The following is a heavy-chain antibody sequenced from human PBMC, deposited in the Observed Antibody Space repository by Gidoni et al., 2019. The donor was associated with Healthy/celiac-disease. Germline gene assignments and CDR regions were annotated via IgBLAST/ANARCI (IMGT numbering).Heavy chain of an antibody. CDR1: GGSISSSSYY. J-gene: IGHJ5*02. CDR3: ARRNYCSGGSCYSVGRSNNWFDP. CDR2: IYYSGST. D-gene: IGHD2-15*01. V-gene: IGHV4-39*01. Sequence: QLQLQESGPGLVKPSETLSLTCTVSGGSISSSSYYWGWIRQPPGKGLEWIGSIYYSGSTYSNPSLKSRVTISVDTSKNQFSLKLSSVTAADTAVYYCARRNYCSGGSCYSVGRSNNWFDPWGQGTLVTVSS.